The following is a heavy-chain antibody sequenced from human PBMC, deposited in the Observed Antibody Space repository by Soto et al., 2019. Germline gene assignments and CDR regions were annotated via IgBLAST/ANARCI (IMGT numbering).Heavy chain of an antibody. D-gene: IGHD3-16*01. CDR1: GFSVTNNY. V-gene: IGHV3-66*01. J-gene: IGHJ4*02. CDR3: ARGRGSTGYLGREHYFDY. Sequence: EVQMVEFGGGVVQPGGSLRLSCAASGFSVTNNYMNWVRQAPGKGLEWVSIIDIGGNTYYADSVKDRFTISRDDSKNTLYLQMDSLRPEDTAVYFCARGRGSTGYLGREHYFDYWGQGTLVTVSP. CDR2: IDIGGNT.